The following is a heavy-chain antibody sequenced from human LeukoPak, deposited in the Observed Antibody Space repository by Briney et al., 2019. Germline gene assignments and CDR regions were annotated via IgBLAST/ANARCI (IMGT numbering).Heavy chain of an antibody. J-gene: IGHJ6*03. Sequence: ASVKVSCKASRYTFTGYYMHWVRQAPGQGLEWMGWINPNSGGTNYAQKFQGRVTMTRDTSISTAYMELSRLRSDDTAVYYCASGNWNYYYYYYMDVWGKGTTVTVSS. CDR3: ASGNWNYYYYYYMDV. CDR1: RYTFTGYY. V-gene: IGHV1-2*02. CDR2: INPNSGGT. D-gene: IGHD1-20*01.